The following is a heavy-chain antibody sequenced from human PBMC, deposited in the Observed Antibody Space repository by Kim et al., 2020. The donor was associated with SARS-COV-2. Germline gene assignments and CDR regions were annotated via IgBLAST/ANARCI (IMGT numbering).Heavy chain of an antibody. D-gene: IGHD3-10*01. CDR2: IYYSGST. J-gene: IGHJ6*03. CDR1: GGSISSYY. CDR3: ARAWAYGSGSSPSLYYYYMDV. Sequence: SETLSLTCTVSGGSISSYYWSWIRQPPGKGLEWIGYIYYSGSTNYNPSLKSRVTISVDTSKNQFSLKLSSVTAADTAVYYCARAWAYGSGSSPSLYYYYMDVRGKATTGTVSS. V-gene: IGHV4-59*01.